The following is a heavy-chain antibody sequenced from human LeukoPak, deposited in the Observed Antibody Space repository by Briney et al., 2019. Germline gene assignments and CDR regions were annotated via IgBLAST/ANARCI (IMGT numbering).Heavy chain of an antibody. D-gene: IGHD3-10*01. J-gene: IGHJ4*02. Sequence: SETLSLTCAVSGDSNNSGGYSWSWIRQPPGKALEWMGYIYYSGSAYYNPSLKSRVTMSVDRSKNQFSLELSSVTAADTAVYYCARALLWFGEPRTTTFDYWGQGTLVTVSS. CDR3: ARALLWFGEPRTTTFDY. V-gene: IGHV4-30-2*01. CDR2: IYYSGSA. CDR1: GDSNNSGGYS.